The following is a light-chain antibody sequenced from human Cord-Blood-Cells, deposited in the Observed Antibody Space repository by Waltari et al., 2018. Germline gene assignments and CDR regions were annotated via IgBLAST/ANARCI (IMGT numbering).Light chain of an antibody. CDR3: QQRSNWP. V-gene: IGKV3-11*01. Sequence: EIVLTQSPATLSLSPGDRATLSCRASQSVSSYLAWYQQKPGQAPRLLIHDASNRATGLPARFSGRGSETDFTLTISSLVPEDCAVYYCQQRSNWPFGGGTKVEIK. CDR1: QSVSSY. CDR2: DAS. J-gene: IGKJ4*01.